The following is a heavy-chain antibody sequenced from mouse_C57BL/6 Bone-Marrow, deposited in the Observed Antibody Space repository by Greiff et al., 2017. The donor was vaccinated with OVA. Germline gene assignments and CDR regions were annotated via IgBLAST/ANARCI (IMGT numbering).Heavy chain of an antibody. J-gene: IGHJ2*01. CDR3: TCITTVVAHFDY. CDR2: IRLKSDNYAT. Sequence: EVKLEESGGGLVQPGGSMKLSCVASGFTFSNYWMNWVRQSPEKGLEWVAQIRLKSDNYATHYAESVKGRFTISRDDSKSSVYLQMNNLRAEDTGIYYCTCITTVVAHFDYWGQGTTLTVSS. D-gene: IGHD1-1*01. CDR1: GFTFSNYW. V-gene: IGHV6-3*01.